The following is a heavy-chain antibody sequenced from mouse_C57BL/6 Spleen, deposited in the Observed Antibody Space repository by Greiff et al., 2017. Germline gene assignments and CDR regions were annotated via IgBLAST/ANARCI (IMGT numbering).Heavy chain of an antibody. D-gene: IGHD2-3*01. CDR2: INPGSGGT. CDR1: GYAFTNYL. J-gene: IGHJ2*01. CDR3: AILGYDDYFDY. Sequence: QVQLQQSGAELVRPGTSVKVSCKASGYAFTNYLIEWVKQRPGQGLEWIGVINPGSGGTNYNEKFKGKATLTADKSSSTAYMQLSSLTSEDSAVYFCAILGYDDYFDYWGQGTTLTVSS. V-gene: IGHV1-54*01.